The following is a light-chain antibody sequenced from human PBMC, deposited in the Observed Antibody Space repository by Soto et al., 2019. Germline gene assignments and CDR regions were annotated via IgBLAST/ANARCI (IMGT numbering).Light chain of an antibody. Sequence: EIVLTQSPGTLSLSPGERATLSCRASQSVSSSYLAWYQQKPGQAPRLLIYGASSRATGLPDRFSDSGSGTDFALTISRLEPEDFAVYYCQQYGSSPYTFGQGTKLE. CDR2: GAS. J-gene: IGKJ2*01. CDR3: QQYGSSPYT. V-gene: IGKV3-20*01. CDR1: QSVSSSY.